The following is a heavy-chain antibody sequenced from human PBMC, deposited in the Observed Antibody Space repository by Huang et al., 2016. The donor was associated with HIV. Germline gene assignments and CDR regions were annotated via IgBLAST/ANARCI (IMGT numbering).Heavy chain of an antibody. J-gene: IGHJ4*02. CDR2: IRGSGHST. CDR3: AKDPSSPYGDSYFEQ. D-gene: IGHD4-17*01. CDR1: GFNFIDFA. Sequence: EVQLLESGGGLVQPGGSLRLSCAASGFNFIDFAMSWVRQAPGNGLELGSAIRGSGHSTYYADSVKGRFTISRDNSKNTLYLQMNKLRVEDTAVYFCAKDPSSPYGDSYFEQWGQGTLVTVSP. V-gene: IGHV3-23*01.